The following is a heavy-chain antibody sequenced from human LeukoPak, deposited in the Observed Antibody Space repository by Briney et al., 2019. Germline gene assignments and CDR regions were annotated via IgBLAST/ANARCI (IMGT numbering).Heavy chain of an antibody. V-gene: IGHV3-43*02. CDR3: ARDSQEFFQH. CDR2: ISGDGGST. Sequence: GGSLRLSCAASGFIFDDYAMHWVRQAPGKGLEWVSLISGDGGSTYYADSMKGRFTISRDNSKNSLYLQMNSLRTEDTALYYCARDSQEFFQHWGQGTLVTVSS. CDR1: GFIFDDYA. J-gene: IGHJ1*01.